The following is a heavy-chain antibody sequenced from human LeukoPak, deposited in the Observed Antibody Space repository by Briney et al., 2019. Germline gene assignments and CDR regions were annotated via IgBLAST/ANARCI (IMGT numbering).Heavy chain of an antibody. J-gene: IGHJ4*02. Sequence: SETLSLTCTVSGGSISNYKWSWIRQPPGKGLEWVGYVHYSGSTDYNPSLKSRVTISKDTSKTQFSLRLSSVTAADTAVYYCARARLDSSGRFDYWGQGTLVTVSS. CDR2: VHYSGST. CDR1: GGSISNYK. V-gene: IGHV4-59*01. CDR3: ARARLDSSGRFDY. D-gene: IGHD3-22*01.